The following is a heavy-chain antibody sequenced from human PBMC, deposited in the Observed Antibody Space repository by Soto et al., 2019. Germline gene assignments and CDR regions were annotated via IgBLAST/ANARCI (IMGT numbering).Heavy chain of an antibody. CDR3: ARHGTSSWYCTDV. J-gene: IGHJ6*02. V-gene: IGHV5-51*01. CDR1: GYTFTSYW. D-gene: IGHD6-13*01. CDR2: IYPGDSDT. Sequence: GESLKISCKVSGYTFTSYWIAWVRQMPGKGLEWMGIIYPGDSDTRYSPSFQGQVTMSVDKSISTAYLQWSSLKASDTAIYYCARHGTSSWYCTDVWGQGTTVTVSS.